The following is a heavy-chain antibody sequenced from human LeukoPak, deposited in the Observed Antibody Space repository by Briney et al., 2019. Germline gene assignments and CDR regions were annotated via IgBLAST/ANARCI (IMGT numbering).Heavy chain of an antibody. CDR3: ARHEDILRNNYFDF. J-gene: IGHJ4*02. D-gene: IGHD2-15*01. Sequence: SVKVSCKASGGTFSSYAISWVRQAPGQGLEWMGRIIPIFGTANYAQKFQGRVTITTDESTSTAYMELSSLRSEDTAVYYCARHEDILRNNYFDFWGQGTLVTVSS. CDR2: IIPIFGTA. CDR1: GGTFSSYA. V-gene: IGHV1-69*05.